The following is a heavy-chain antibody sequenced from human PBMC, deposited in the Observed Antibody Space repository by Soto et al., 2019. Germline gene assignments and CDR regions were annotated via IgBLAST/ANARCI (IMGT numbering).Heavy chain of an antibody. CDR3: ARVVGYRHYYYYYGMDV. CDR2: IYYSGST. V-gene: IGHV4-30-4*01. Sequence: PSETLSLTCTVSGGSISSGDYYWSWIRKPPGKGLEWIGYIYYSGSTYYNPSLNSRVTISVDTSKNQFSLMLSSVTAADTAVYYFARVVGYRHYYYYYGMDVWGQGTTVTVSS. CDR1: GGSISSGDYY. D-gene: IGHD2-15*01. J-gene: IGHJ6*02.